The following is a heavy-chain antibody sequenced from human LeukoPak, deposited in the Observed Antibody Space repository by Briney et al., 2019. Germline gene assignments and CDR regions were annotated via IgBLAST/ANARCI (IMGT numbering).Heavy chain of an antibody. D-gene: IGHD6-6*01. J-gene: IGHJ4*02. Sequence: PSETLSLTCAVSGGSISSRNWWSWVRQPPGKGLEWIGEIDHSGGTNYNPSLKSRVTISVDKSKNQFSLKLTSVTAADTAVYYCARGEYSNSRSFDYWGRGTLVTVSS. CDR2: IDHSGGT. CDR1: GGSISSRNW. V-gene: IGHV4-4*02. CDR3: ARGEYSNSRSFDY.